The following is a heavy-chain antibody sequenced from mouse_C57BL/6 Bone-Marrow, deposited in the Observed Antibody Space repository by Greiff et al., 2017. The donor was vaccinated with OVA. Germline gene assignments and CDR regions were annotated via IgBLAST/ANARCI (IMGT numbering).Heavy chain of an antibody. CDR2: IHPNSGST. J-gene: IGHJ1*03. V-gene: IGHV1-64*01. CDR1: GYTFTSYW. CDR3: ARERYYYGSSDWYFDV. D-gene: IGHD1-1*01. Sequence: QVQLQQPGAELVKPGASVKLSCKASGYTFTSYWMHWVKQRPGQGLEWIGMIHPNSGSTNYNEKFKSKATLTVDKSSSTAYMQLSSLTSEDSAVYYCARERYYYGSSDWYFDVWGTGTTVTVSS.